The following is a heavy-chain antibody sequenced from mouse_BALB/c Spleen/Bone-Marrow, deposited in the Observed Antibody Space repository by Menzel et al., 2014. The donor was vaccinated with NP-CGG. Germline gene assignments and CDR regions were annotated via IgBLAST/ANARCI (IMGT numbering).Heavy chain of an antibody. CDR2: FYPGSGTT. V-gene: IGHV1S22*01. D-gene: IGHD2-1*01. CDR3: TKGNYFFDY. Sequence: LQQSGSELVRPGASVKLSCKASGYTSINYWIHWVKQRPGQGLEWIGNFYPGSGTTNYDEKFKTKATLTVDTFSSTAYIQLSSLTSEDSAVYYCTKGNYFFDYWGQGTTLTVSS. J-gene: IGHJ2*01. CDR1: GYTSINYW.